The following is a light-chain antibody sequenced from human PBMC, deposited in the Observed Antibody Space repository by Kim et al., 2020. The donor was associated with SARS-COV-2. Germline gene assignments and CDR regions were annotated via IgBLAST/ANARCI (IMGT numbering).Light chain of an antibody. CDR3: QQYNSYRYT. V-gene: IGKV1-5*01. CDR1: QSISSW. J-gene: IGKJ2*01. Sequence: SASVGDRVTITCRASQSISSWLAWYQQKPGKAPKLLIYDASSLESGVPSRFSGSGSGTEFTLTISSLQPDDFATYYCQQYNSYRYTFGQGTKLEI. CDR2: DAS.